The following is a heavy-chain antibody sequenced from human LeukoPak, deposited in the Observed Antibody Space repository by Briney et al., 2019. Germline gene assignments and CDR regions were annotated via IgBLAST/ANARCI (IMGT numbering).Heavy chain of an antibody. CDR3: TRGNYGMDV. V-gene: IGHV3-74*01. CDR2: INSDGSST. J-gene: IGHJ6*02. Sequence: GGSLRLSCAASGFTFSTYWMHCVRQAPGKGLVWVSHINSDGSSTNYADSVKGRFTISRDNAESTLYLQMNSLRVEDTAVYYCTRGNYGMDVWGQGTTVTVSS. CDR1: GFTFSTYW.